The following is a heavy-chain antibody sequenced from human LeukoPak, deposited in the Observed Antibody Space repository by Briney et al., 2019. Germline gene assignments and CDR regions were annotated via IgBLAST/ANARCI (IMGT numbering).Heavy chain of an antibody. Sequence: SQTLSLTCAVSGGSISSGGYSWSWIRQPPGKGLEWIGYIYHSGSTYYNPSLKSRVTISVDRSKNQFSLKLSSVTAADTAVYYCARDRNYYCSGGSCHAFDIWGQGTMVTVSS. V-gene: IGHV4-30-2*01. CDR1: GGSISSGGYS. D-gene: IGHD2-15*01. CDR3: ARDRNYYCSGGSCHAFDI. J-gene: IGHJ3*02. CDR2: IYHSGST.